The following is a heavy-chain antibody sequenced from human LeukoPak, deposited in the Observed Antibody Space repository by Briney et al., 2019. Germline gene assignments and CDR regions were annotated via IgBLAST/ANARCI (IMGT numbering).Heavy chain of an antibody. CDR2: INHSGST. J-gene: IGHJ4*02. CDR3: ARRGEGYDSSFNH. V-gene: IGHV4-34*01. D-gene: IGHD3-22*01. Sequence: PSETLPLTCAVYGGSFSGYYWSWIRQPPGKGLEWIGEINHSGSTNYNPSLKSRVTISVDTSKNQFSLKLSSVTAADTAVYYCARRGEGYDSSFNHWGQGTLVTVSS. CDR1: GGSFSGYY.